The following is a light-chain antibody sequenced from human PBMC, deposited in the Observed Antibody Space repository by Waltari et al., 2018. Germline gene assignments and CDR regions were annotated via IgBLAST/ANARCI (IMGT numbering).Light chain of an antibody. Sequence: QSALTQPPSASGSPGQSVTISCTGTSSDVGGYNYVSWYQQHPGKAPKLMIYEVSQRPSGVPDRFSGSKSGDTASLTVSGLQAEDEADYYCRSFAGTNNFVVFGGGTKLTV. CDR2: EVS. J-gene: IGLJ2*01. CDR3: RSFAGTNNFVV. CDR1: SSDVGGYNY. V-gene: IGLV2-8*01.